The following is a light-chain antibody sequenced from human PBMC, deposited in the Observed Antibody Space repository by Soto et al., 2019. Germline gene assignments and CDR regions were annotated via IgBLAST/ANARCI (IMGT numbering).Light chain of an antibody. CDR2: DAS. J-gene: IGKJ4*01. CDR1: PIVSNS. Sequence: ESVLTQSPATLSLSPWERATLSCMASPIVSNSLAWYQHKPGQAPRLLIYDASNRATGVPTRFSGSGSGTDFTLTISSLEPEDFAVYYCQQRNQWPPVTFGGGTKVDIK. CDR3: QQRNQWPPVT. V-gene: IGKV3-11*01.